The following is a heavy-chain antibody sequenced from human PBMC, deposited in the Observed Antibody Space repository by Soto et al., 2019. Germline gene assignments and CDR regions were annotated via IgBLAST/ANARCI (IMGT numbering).Heavy chain of an antibody. CDR2: IYGTGTT. CDR3: AGFSSGTYLFDL. J-gene: IGHJ5*02. V-gene: IGHV4-59*01. D-gene: IGHD1-26*01. CDR1: EGSISSYY. Sequence: SETLSLTCTVSEGSISSYYWSWIRQPPGKGLEWIGHIYGTGTTNYSPSLTNRVTISVDMSKNQFSLRLSSVTAADTAVYYCAGFSSGTYLFDLWGQGTPVTVSS.